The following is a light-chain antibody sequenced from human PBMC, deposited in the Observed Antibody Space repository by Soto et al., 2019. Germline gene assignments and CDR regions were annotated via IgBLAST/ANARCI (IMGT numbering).Light chain of an antibody. CDR2: AAS. J-gene: IGKJ4*01. V-gene: IGKV1-27*01. CDR1: QGIANN. CDR3: QNYNSSPFT. Sequence: DIQMTQSPSSLSASVGDRVTITCRASQGIANNLAWYQQKPGKVPKLLIYAASALQPGVPSRFSGSGSGTDFTLSISSLQPEDVATYYCQNYNSSPFTFGGGTKVEIK.